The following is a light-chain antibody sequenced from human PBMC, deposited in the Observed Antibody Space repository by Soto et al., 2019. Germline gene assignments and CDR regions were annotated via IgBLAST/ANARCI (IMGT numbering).Light chain of an antibody. J-gene: IGKJ4*01. CDR2: AAS. CDR3: QKCKVAPFT. CDR1: QGIDNH. Sequence: QSPSSLSASVGDRVTITCRASQGIDNHLAWFQQKPGKAPNLLIYAASTLQSGVPSRFTGSGSGTDFTLTISSLQPEDAAIYYCQKCKVAPFTFGGGTKVDI. V-gene: IGKV1-27*01.